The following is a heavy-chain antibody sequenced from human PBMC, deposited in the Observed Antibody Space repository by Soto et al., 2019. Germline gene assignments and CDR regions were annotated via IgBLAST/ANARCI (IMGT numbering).Heavy chain of an antibody. CDR3: ARGGSYGEQLRHYGMDV. J-gene: IGHJ6*02. Sequence: GGSLRLSCAASGFTFSSYWMSWVRQAPGKGLEWVANIKQDGSEKYYVDSVKGRFTISRDNAKNSLYLQMNSLRAEDTAVYYCARGGSYGEQLRHYGMDVWGQGTTVTVSS. D-gene: IGHD5-12*01. CDR1: GFTFSSYW. CDR2: IKQDGSEK. V-gene: IGHV3-7*05.